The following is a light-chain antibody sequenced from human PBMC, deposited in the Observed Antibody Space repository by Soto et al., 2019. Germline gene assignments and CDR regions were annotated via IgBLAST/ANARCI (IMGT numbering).Light chain of an antibody. V-gene: IGKV3-20*01. CDR3: QKCVSSTIT. J-gene: IGKJ5*01. CDR2: TVS. Sequence: EIVLTQSPGTLSLSPGERATLSCRASQSVSSSYLAWYQQKPGQAPRLLIYTVSTRATGVPDRFSGSGSGTDFTLNITRLETDDFEVYYCQKCVSSTITFGQWKRLEI. CDR1: QSVSSSY.